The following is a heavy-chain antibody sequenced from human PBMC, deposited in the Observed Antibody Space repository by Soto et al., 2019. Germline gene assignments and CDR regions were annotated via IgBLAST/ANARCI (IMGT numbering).Heavy chain of an antibody. CDR3: ARDRAYDSSGSDFDY. J-gene: IGHJ4*02. D-gene: IGHD3-22*01. V-gene: IGHV1-18*01. Sequence: GASVKVSCKASGHTFTSYGISWVRQAPGQGLEWMGWISAYNGNTNYAQKLQGRVTMTTDTSTGTAYMELRSLRSDDTAVYYCARDRAYDSSGSDFDYWGQGTLVTAS. CDR1: GHTFTSYG. CDR2: ISAYNGNT.